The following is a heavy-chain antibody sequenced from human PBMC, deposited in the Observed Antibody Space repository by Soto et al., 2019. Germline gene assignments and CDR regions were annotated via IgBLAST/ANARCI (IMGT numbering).Heavy chain of an antibody. J-gene: IGHJ3*02. Sequence: DVQLVESGGGLVQPGRSLRLSCAASGCTLDDYAMHWVRQAPGKGLEWVSGISWNSGSIGYADSVKGRFTISRDNAKNSLYLQMKSLRAEDTALYYCAKGGIAVAGGAFDIWGQGTMVTVSS. V-gene: IGHV3-9*01. CDR1: GCTLDDYA. CDR2: ISWNSGSI. CDR3: AKGGIAVAGGAFDI. D-gene: IGHD6-19*01.